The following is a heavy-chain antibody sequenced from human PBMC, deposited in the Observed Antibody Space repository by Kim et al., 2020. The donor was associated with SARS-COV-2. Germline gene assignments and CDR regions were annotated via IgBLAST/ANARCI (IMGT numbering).Heavy chain of an antibody. CDR3: AKARGTGYGLDYFDF. CDR1: GFTFRGCA. D-gene: IGHD3-9*01. CDR2: IGGGGGDT. J-gene: IGHJ4*01. Sequence: GGSLRLSCAASGFTFRGCAMTWVRQAPGEGLEWVSLIGGGGGDTYYADSAKGRFIISRDNSKNALYLQMNSLRPDDTAVYYCAKARGTGYGLDYFDFWG. V-gene: IGHV3-23*01.